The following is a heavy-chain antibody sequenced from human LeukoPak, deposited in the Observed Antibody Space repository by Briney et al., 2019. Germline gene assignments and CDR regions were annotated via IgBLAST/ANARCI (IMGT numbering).Heavy chain of an antibody. V-gene: IGHV3-7*05. CDR2: INQGGSEK. CDR1: GFTFSNFW. J-gene: IGHJ5*02. CDR3: ARAFMGGSGWTGWFDP. Sequence: GGSLRLSCVASGFTFSNFWMHWVRQAPGKGLECVANINQGGSEKYYVASVKGRFTISRDNAKNSLYLQMNSLRAEDTAVYYCARAFMGGSGWTGWFDPWGQGTLVTVSS. D-gene: IGHD6-19*01.